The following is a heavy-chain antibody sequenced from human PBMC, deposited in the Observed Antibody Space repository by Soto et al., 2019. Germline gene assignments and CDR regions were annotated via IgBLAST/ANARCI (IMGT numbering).Heavy chain of an antibody. CDR1: GYNFILHG. V-gene: IGHV1-18*01. Sequence: ASVKVSCTASGYNFILHGISWVRQAPGQGLEWMGWISAYNGNTNYAQKFQGRVTMTTDTSTSTVYMELRSLRAEDTAVYYCARAGDFDYDILTGPNDAFDIWGQGTMVTVSS. CDR2: ISAYNGNT. D-gene: IGHD3-9*01. J-gene: IGHJ3*02. CDR3: ARAGDFDYDILTGPNDAFDI.